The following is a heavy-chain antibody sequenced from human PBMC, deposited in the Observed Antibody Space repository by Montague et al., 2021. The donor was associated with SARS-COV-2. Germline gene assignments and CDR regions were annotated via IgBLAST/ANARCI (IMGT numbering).Heavy chain of an antibody. J-gene: IGHJ4*02. Sequence: SETLSLTCTVYYGSFSGYYWSWIRQAPGKGLEWIGEINHSGTTNYNPSLKSRVTMSVDTSKNQFSLNLTSVSAADTAVYYGARGGSFCFDDVCYLPGSGFDYWGQGTLVTVSS. D-gene: IGHD2-8*01. CDR1: YGSFSGYY. CDR3: ARGGSFCFDDVCYLPGSGFDY. CDR2: INHSGTT. V-gene: IGHV4-34*01.